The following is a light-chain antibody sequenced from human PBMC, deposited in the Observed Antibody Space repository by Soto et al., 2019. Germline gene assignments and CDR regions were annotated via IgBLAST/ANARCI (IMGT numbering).Light chain of an antibody. CDR3: QQNTDGPMT. CDR1: QSVSSY. CDR2: GAS. V-gene: IGKV3-11*01. Sequence: EIVLTQSPATLSLSPGERATLSCRASQSVSSYLAWYQQRPGQAPRLLIYGASNRATGIPARFSGSGSGTDLTLTSSSLDAEDFAVYYCQQNTDGPMTFGHGTRLEIK. J-gene: IGKJ5*01.